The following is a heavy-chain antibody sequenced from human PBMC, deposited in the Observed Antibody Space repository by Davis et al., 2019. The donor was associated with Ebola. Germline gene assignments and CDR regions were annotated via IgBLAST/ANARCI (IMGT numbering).Heavy chain of an antibody. CDR1: GFTFSSYW. Sequence: PGGSLRLSCAASGFTFSSYWMTWVRQAPGKGLEWVSTISGGGTYTYYADSVKGRFTISRDNSNNTLYLQMNSLRAEDTALYYCARDLEPFGDYYYYYGMDVWGQGTTVAVSS. J-gene: IGHJ6*02. V-gene: IGHV3-23*01. CDR3: ARDLEPFGDYYYYYGMDV. D-gene: IGHD4-17*01. CDR2: ISGGGTYT.